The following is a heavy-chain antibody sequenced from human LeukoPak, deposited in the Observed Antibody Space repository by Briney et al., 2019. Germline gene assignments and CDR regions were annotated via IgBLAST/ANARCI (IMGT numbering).Heavy chain of an antibody. CDR1: GGSISSYY. Sequence: SEALSLTCTVSGGSISSYYWSWIRQPAGKGLEWIGRIYTSGSTNYNPSLKSRVTMSVDTSKFQFSLRLSSVTAADTAVYYCARDCSSVNCYNGPDAFDIWGQGTMVTVSS. D-gene: IGHD2-2*02. V-gene: IGHV4-4*07. J-gene: IGHJ3*02. CDR2: IYTSGST. CDR3: ARDCSSVNCYNGPDAFDI.